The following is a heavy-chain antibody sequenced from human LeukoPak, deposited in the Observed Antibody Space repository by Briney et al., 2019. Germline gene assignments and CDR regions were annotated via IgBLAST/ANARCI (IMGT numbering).Heavy chain of an antibody. Sequence: PSQTLSLTCAISGDSVSSNTAAWNWIRQSPSRGLEWLGRTYYRSKWYNDYAVSVKSRITVNPDTSKNQFSLQLKSVTPEDTAVYFCARGVGSGWALGYWGQGTLVTVSS. D-gene: IGHD6-25*01. CDR3: ARGVGSGWALGY. J-gene: IGHJ4*02. V-gene: IGHV6-1*01. CDR1: GDSVSSNTAA. CDR2: TYYRSKWYN.